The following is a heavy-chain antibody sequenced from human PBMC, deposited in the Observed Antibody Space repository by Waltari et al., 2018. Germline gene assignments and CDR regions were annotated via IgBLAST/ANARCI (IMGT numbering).Heavy chain of an antibody. Sequence: EVQLVESGGGLVQPGGSLRLSCAASGFTFSSYWMSWVRQAPGKGLEWGANIKKDGSGKYYVDSVKGRFTISRDNAKNSLYLQMNSLRAEDTAVYYCARLWWFGADYWGQGTLVTVSS. CDR2: IKKDGSGK. J-gene: IGHJ4*02. CDR3: ARLWWFGADY. D-gene: IGHD2-21*01. CDR1: GFTFSSYW. V-gene: IGHV3-7*01.